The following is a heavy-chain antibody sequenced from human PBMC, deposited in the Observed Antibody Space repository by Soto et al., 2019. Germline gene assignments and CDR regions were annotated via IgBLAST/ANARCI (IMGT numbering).Heavy chain of an antibody. CDR1: GAIVTSGENY. CDR3: VRDLAHGYTGNV. CDR2: IYDSGVT. D-gene: IGHD5-18*01. V-gene: IGHV4-30-4*08. J-gene: IGHJ3*01. Sequence: SETLSLTCSVSGAIVTSGENYWSWVRQPPGKGLEWIGYIYDSGVTNYTPALKSRVTLSLDRPNNEVSLKLRSVTAADTAVYFCVRDLAHGYTGNVWGQGTLVTVSS.